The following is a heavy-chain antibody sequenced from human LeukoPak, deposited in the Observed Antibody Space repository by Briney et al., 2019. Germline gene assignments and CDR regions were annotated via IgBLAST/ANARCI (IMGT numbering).Heavy chain of an antibody. J-gene: IGHJ4*02. V-gene: IGHV3-11*01. CDR3: ARAAYNWN. Sequence: GGSLRLSCAASGYTLRDYVMSWVRQAPGKGLEWVSYIDPSGTALFYADSVKGRFTISRDNGKNSLYLQLRSLRADDTAVYYCARAAYNWNWGQGTLVTVSS. D-gene: IGHD1-20*01. CDR1: GYTLRDYV. CDR2: IDPSGTAL.